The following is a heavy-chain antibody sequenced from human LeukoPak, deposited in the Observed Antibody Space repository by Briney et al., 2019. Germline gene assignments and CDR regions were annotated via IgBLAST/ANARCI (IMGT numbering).Heavy chain of an antibody. CDR2: ISGSGGST. Sequence: PGGSLRLSCAASGFTFSSYAMSWVRQAPGKGLEWVSAISGSGGSTYYADSVKGRFTISRDNSKNTLYLQMNSLRAEDTAVYYCAKDLRRFLEWFLYDYWGQGTLVTVSS. CDR1: GFTFSSYA. J-gene: IGHJ4*02. V-gene: IGHV3-23*01. D-gene: IGHD3-3*01. CDR3: AKDLRRFLEWFLYDY.